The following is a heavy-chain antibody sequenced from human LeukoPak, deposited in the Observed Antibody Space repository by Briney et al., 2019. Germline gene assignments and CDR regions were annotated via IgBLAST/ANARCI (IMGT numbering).Heavy chain of an antibody. CDR2: ISRVSANT. D-gene: IGHD6-13*01. CDR3: ARDPSRSWIPFDY. J-gene: IGHJ4*02. CDR1: GFSFSSYS. V-gene: IGHV3-48*04. Sequence: GRSLRLSCAASGFSFSSYSMNWVRQAPGKGLEWISHISRVSANTWFADSVKGRFTFSRDNAKNLLFLQMNSLRAEDTAVYYCARDPSRSWIPFDYWGQGTLVTVSS.